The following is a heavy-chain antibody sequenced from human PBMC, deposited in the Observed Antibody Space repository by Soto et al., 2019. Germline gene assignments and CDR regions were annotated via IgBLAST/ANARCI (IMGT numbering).Heavy chain of an antibody. Sequence: QVQLVQSGAEVKKPGSSVKVSCKASGGTFSSYAISWVRQAPGQGLEWMGGIIPISDTTNYAQTFQGRVRITAEESTSTAYMELSSLRSEDTAVYYCASSQGSSTSLEIYYYYYYGMDVWGQGTTVTVSS. CDR2: IIPISDTT. V-gene: IGHV1-69*01. CDR1: GGTFSSYA. D-gene: IGHD2-2*01. CDR3: ASSQGSSTSLEIYYYYYYGMDV. J-gene: IGHJ6*02.